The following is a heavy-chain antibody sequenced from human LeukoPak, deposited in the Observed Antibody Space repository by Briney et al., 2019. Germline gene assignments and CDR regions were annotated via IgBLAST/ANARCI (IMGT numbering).Heavy chain of an antibody. D-gene: IGHD2-2*01. CDR2: IYSGGST. V-gene: IGHV3-66*01. Sequence: PGESLSLSCAVSGFTVSSNYMSWVRQAPGKGLEWVSVIYSGGSTYYADSVKGRFTISRDNSKNTLYLQMNSLRAEDTAVYYCAGDGSSDAFDIWGQGTMVSVSS. CDR1: GFTVSSNY. CDR3: AGDGSSDAFDI. J-gene: IGHJ3*02.